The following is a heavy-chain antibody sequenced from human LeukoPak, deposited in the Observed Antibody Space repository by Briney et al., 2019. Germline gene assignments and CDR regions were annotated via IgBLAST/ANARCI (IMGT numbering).Heavy chain of an antibody. V-gene: IGHV4-38-2*01. J-gene: IGHJ6*03. CDR2: IYHSGST. CDR1: GYSISSGYY. Sequence: SETLSLTCAVSGYSISSGYYWGWIRQPPGKGLEWIGSIYHSGSTYYNPSLKSRVTILVDTSKNQFSLKLSSVTAADTAVYYCARTDVVVPAANDPPYYYYYMDVWGKGTTVTVSS. CDR3: ARTDVVVPAANDPPYYYYYMDV. D-gene: IGHD2-2*01.